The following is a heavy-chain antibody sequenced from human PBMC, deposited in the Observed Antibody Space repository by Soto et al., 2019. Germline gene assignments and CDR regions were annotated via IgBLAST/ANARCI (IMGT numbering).Heavy chain of an antibody. CDR2: IYYSGST. D-gene: IGHD1-26*01. Sequence: PSETLSLTCTVSGGSISSGDYYWSRIRQPPGKGLEWIGYIYYSGSTYYNPSLKSRVTISVDTSKNQFSLKLSSVTAADTAVYYWAGGPRRSGVGGGVGEDNWFDPWGQGTLVTVSS. J-gene: IGHJ5*02. CDR3: AGGPRRSGVGGGVGEDNWFDP. V-gene: IGHV4-30-4*01. CDR1: GGSISSGDYY.